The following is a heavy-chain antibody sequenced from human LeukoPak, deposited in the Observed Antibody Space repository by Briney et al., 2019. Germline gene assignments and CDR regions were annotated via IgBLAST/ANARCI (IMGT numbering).Heavy chain of an antibody. D-gene: IGHD5-18*01. CDR2: IHYRGST. V-gene: IGHV4-59*08. J-gene: IGHJ4*02. CDR1: GGSISGYY. Sequence: SETLSLTCTVSGGSISGYYWGWIRQAPGKGLEWIGYIHYRGSTNYNPSLKSRVTISLDTSKNQFSLRLNSVTAADTAVYHCVRQLDTAMVDYWGQGTLVTVSS. CDR3: VRQLDTAMVDY.